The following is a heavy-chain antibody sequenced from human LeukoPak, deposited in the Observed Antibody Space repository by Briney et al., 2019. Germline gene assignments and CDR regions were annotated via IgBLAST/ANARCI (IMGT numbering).Heavy chain of an antibody. Sequence: GGSLRLSCAASGFTVSTNYMNWVRQAPGKGLEWVSILYSGSDTYYADSVKGRFAISRDSSKNILSLQMNNLRAEDTAVYYCARVGDHFHWYLDLWGRGTLVTVSS. J-gene: IGHJ2*01. D-gene: IGHD3-10*01. CDR2: LYSGSDT. CDR3: ARVGDHFHWYLDL. CDR1: GFTVSTNY. V-gene: IGHV3-53*01.